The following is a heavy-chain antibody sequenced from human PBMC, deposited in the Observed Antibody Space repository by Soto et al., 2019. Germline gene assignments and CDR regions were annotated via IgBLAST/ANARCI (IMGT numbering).Heavy chain of an antibody. CDR3: ARDIGMGYYFDY. CDR1: GGSISTYY. D-gene: IGHD1-26*01. CDR2: IYFSGGT. V-gene: IGHV4-59*01. J-gene: IGHJ4*02. Sequence: SETLSLTCTVSGGSISTYYWSLIRQPPGKGLEWIGYIYFSGGTNYNPSLKSRVTISIDTSKKQFSLNLSSVTAADTAVYYCARDIGMGYYFDYWGQGALVTVSS.